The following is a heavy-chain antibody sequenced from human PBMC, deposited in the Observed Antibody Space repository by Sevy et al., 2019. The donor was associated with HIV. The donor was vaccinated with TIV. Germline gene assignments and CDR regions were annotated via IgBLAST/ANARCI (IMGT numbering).Heavy chain of an antibody. Sequence: GGSLRLPCAVSGFTFSSHWMFWVRQAPGKGLVWVSHINSHGTITNYAYSVKGRFAISRDNTKNTIYLQMNSLSAEDTAVYYCARGQLLQFLEWPSYGLDVWGQGTTVTVSS. CDR1: GFTFSSHW. CDR3: ARGQLLQFLEWPSYGLDV. J-gene: IGHJ6*02. V-gene: IGHV3-74*01. CDR2: INSHGTIT. D-gene: IGHD3-3*01.